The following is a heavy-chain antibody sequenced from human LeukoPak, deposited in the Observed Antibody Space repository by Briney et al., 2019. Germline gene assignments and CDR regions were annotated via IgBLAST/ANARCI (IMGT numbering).Heavy chain of an antibody. CDR3: AHSGTVTTPHDAFDI. D-gene: IGHD4-17*01. CDR2: IYWNDDK. CDR1: GFSLSSSGVG. V-gene: IGHV2-5*01. J-gene: IGHJ3*02. Sequence: SVPTLVNPTQTLTLTCTFSGFSLSSSGVGVGWIRQPPGKALEWLALIYWNDDKHYSPSLKSRLTITKDTSKNQVVLTMTNMDPVDTATYYCAHSGTVTTPHDAFDIWGQGTMVTVSS.